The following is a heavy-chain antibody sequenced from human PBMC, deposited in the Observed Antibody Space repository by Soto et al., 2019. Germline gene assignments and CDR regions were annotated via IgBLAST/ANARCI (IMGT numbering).Heavy chain of an antibody. CDR1: GCTFSSYA. Sequence: SVKVSCKASGCTFSSYAISWVRQAPGQGLEWMGGIIPIFGTANYAQKFQGRVTITTDESTSTAYMELSSLRAEDTAVYYCARATGDPGSYYFDYWGQGTLVTVSS. J-gene: IGHJ4*02. CDR2: IIPIFGTA. D-gene: IGHD2-21*02. CDR3: ARATGDPGSYYFDY. V-gene: IGHV1-69*05.